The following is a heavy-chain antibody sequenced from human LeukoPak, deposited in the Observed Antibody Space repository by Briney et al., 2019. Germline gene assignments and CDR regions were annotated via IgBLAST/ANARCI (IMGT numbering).Heavy chain of an antibody. CDR1: GYTLTELS. V-gene: IGHV1-24*01. Sequence: ASVTVSCKVSGYTLTELSMHWVRQAPGKGLEWMGGFDPEDGETIYVQKFQGRVTMTEDTSTDTAYMELSSLRSEDTAVYYCATDQRSYGDYLPVDYWGQGTLVTVSS. CDR2: FDPEDGET. D-gene: IGHD4-17*01. J-gene: IGHJ4*02. CDR3: ATDQRSYGDYLPVDY.